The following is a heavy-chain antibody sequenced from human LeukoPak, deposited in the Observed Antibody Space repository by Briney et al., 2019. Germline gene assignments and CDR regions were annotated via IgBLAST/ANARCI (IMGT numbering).Heavy chain of an antibody. V-gene: IGHV4-39*01. J-gene: IGHJ1*01. CDR3: ARGRRWLH. Sequence: SETLSLTCTVSGGSISSSSYYWGWIRQPPGKGLEWIGSIYYSGSTYYNPSLKSRVTISVDTSKNQFSLKLSSVTAADTAVYYCARGRRWLHWGQGTLVTVSS. CDR1: GGSISSSSYY. D-gene: IGHD4-23*01. CDR2: IYYSGST.